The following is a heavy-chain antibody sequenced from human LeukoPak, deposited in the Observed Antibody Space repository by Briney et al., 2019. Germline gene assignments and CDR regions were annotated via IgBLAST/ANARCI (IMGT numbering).Heavy chain of an antibody. CDR1: GFTFSSYS. D-gene: IGHD5-12*01. CDR3: ARDRARYSGYVHPGGLDY. V-gene: IGHV3-21*04. J-gene: IGHJ4*02. Sequence: GGSLRLSCAASGFTFSSYSMNWVRQAPGKGLEWVSSISSSISYIYYADSVKGRFTISRDNAKNSLYLQMNSLRAEDTALYYCARDRARYSGYVHPGGLDYWGQGTLVTVSS. CDR2: ISSSISYI.